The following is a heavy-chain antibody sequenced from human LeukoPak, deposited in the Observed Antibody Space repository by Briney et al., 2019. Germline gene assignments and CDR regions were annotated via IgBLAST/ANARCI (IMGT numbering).Heavy chain of an antibody. CDR2: IYTSGST. CDR3: ARERPDHDAFDI. D-gene: IGHD1-14*01. CDR1: GGSISSGSYY. J-gene: IGHJ3*02. Sequence: SETLSLTCTVSGGSISSGSYYWSWIRQPAGKGLEWIGRIYTSGSTNYNPSLKSRVTISVDTSKNQFSLKLSSVTAADTAVYYCARERPDHDAFDIWGQGTMVTVSS. V-gene: IGHV4-61*02.